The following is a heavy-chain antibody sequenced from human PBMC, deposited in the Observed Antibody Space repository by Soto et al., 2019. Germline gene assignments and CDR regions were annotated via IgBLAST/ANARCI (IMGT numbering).Heavy chain of an antibody. CDR3: ARVDEGIAASAFDY. V-gene: IGHV4-59*01. CDR2: IYYSGST. D-gene: IGHD6-13*01. Sequence: SETLSLTCTVSGGSISSYYWSWIRQPPGKGLEWIGYIYYSGSTNYNPSLKSRATISVDTSKNQFSLKLSSVTAADTAVYYCARVDEGIAASAFDYWGQGTLVTVSS. CDR1: GGSISSYY. J-gene: IGHJ4*02.